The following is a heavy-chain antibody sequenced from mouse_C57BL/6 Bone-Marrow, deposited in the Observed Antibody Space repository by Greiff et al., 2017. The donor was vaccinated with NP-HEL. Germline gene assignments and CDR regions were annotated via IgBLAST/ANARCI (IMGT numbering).Heavy chain of an antibody. Sequence: DVHLVESGEGLVKPGGSLKLSCAASGFTFSSYAMSWVRQTPEKRLEWVAYISSGGDYIYYADTVKGRFTISRDNARNTLYLQMSSLKSEDTAMYYCTRDQDYYAMDYWGQGTSVTVSS. CDR1: GFTFSSYA. CDR2: ISSGGDYI. V-gene: IGHV5-9-1*02. CDR3: TRDQDYYAMDY. J-gene: IGHJ4*01.